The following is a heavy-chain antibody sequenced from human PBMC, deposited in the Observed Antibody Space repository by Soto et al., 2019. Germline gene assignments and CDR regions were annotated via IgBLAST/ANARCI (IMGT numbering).Heavy chain of an antibody. CDR3: AKDRGYSYGFGREAYYYGMDV. Sequence: PGESLKISCKGSGYSFTSYWIGWVRQMPGKGLESMGIIYPGDSDTRYSPSFQGQVTISADKSISTAYLQWSSLKASDTAMYYCAKDRGYSYGFGREAYYYGMDVWGQGTTVTVSS. J-gene: IGHJ6*02. CDR2: IYPGDSDT. D-gene: IGHD5-18*01. CDR1: GYSFTSYW. V-gene: IGHV5-51*01.